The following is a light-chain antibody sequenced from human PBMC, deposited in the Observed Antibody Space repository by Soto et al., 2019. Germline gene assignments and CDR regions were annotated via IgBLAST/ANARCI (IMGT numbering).Light chain of an antibody. Sequence: DIQMTQSPSSLSASVGDRVTITCQASQDISNYLNWYQQKPGKAPKLLIYDASNLATGVPARFSGSGSDTYFTFTITNLQAEDFAAYYCQQFDSVPLTFGGGTHVEI. V-gene: IGKV1-33*01. CDR3: QQFDSVPLT. J-gene: IGKJ4*01. CDR1: QDISNY. CDR2: DAS.